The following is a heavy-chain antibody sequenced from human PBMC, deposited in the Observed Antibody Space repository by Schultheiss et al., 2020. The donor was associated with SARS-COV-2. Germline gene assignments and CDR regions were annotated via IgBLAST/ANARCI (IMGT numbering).Heavy chain of an antibody. J-gene: IGHJ6*03. Sequence: SETLSLTCTVSGGSISSSSYYWGWIRQPPGKGLEWIGSIYYSGSTYYNPSLKSRVTISVDTSKNQFSLKLSSVTAADTAVYYCARVAYPYHYMDVWGKGTTVTVSS. CDR2: IYYSGST. CDR1: GGSISSSSYY. V-gene: IGHV4-39*07. CDR3: ARVAYPYHYMDV.